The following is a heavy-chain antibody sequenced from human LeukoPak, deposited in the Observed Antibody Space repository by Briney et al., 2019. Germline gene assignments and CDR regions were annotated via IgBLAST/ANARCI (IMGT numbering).Heavy chain of an antibody. Sequence: PSETLSLTCAVYGGSFSGYYWSWIRQPPGKGLEWIGEINHSGSTNYNPSLKSRVTISVDTSKNQFSLKLSSVTAADTAVYYCARLGATATNGYYYYYMDVWGKGTTVTVSS. CDR2: INHSGST. CDR1: GGSFSGYY. J-gene: IGHJ6*03. CDR3: ARLGATATNGYYYYYMDV. V-gene: IGHV4-34*01. D-gene: IGHD1-26*01.